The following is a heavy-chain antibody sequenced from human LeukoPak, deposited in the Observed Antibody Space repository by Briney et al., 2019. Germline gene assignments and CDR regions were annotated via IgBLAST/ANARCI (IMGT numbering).Heavy chain of an antibody. CDR3: ARHSEEMATGLDY. CDR1: GFTFSSYW. D-gene: IGHD5-24*01. Sequence: GRSLRLSCAASGFTFSSYWMHWVRQAPGKGLVWVSRINSDGSSTSYADSVKGRFTISRDNAKNTLYLQMNSLRAEDTAVYYCARHSEEMATGLDYWGQGTLVTVSS. CDR2: INSDGSST. V-gene: IGHV3-74*01. J-gene: IGHJ4*02.